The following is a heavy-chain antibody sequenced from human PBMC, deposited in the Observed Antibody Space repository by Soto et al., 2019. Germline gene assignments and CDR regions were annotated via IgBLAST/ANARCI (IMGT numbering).Heavy chain of an antibody. CDR3: ARGRYYYDSSGYHSPFDY. V-gene: IGHV3-53*02. Sequence: EVQLVETGGGLIQPGGSLRVSCAASGFTVSSYYMSWVRQAPGKGLEWVSVIYSGGSTYYADSVKGRFTVSRDTSKNMFSLQMNSLRAEDTAVYYCARGRYYYDSSGYHSPFDYWGQGTLVTVSS. CDR2: IYSGGST. D-gene: IGHD3-22*01. J-gene: IGHJ4*02. CDR1: GFTVSSYY.